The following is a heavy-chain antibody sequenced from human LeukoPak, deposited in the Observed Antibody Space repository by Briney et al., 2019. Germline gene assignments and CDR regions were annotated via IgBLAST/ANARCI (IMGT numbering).Heavy chain of an antibody. D-gene: IGHD2-8*02. CDR1: GLTFSSCW. V-gene: IGHV3-7*01. CDR2: IKQDGSAK. J-gene: IGHJ4*02. Sequence: PGGSLTLSCAASGLTFSSCWLCWVRQAPPTGMEWVANIKQDGSAKYYVDSVKGRFTISRDNAKNSLYLQMDSLRAEDTAVYYCAKDFAGAFDYWGQGTPVTVSS. CDR3: AKDFAGAFDY.